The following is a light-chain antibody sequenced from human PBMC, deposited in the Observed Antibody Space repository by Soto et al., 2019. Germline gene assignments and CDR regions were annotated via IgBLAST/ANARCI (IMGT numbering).Light chain of an antibody. CDR3: QQYGSSFPIT. J-gene: IGKJ5*01. CDR2: GAS. V-gene: IGKV3-20*01. Sequence: IVLMQSPDTLSLSPGERATLSCRASQSVSSSYLAWYQQKPAQAPRLLIYGASSRATGTPDRFSGSGSGTDFTLTISRLEPEDFAVYYCQQYGSSFPITFGQGTRLEIK. CDR1: QSVSSSY.